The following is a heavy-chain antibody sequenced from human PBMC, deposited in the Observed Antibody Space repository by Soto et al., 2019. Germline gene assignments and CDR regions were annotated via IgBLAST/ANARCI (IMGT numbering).Heavy chain of an antibody. CDR3: VKDGSSGWPYYYGLDV. V-gene: IGHV3-30*18. CDR2: ISYDGRNK. J-gene: IGHJ6*02. CDR1: GFTFSSYG. D-gene: IGHD6-19*01. Sequence: VPLVESGGGGVQPGRSLRLSCAASGFTFSSYGIHWVRQAPGKGLEWVAVISYDGRNKYYADSVKGRFAISRDNSRNTLYLQMSSLRAEDTAVYYCVKDGSSGWPYYYGLDVWGQGTTVTVSS.